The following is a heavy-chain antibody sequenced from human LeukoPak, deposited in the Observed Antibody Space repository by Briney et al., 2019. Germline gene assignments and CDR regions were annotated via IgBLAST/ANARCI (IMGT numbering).Heavy chain of an antibody. D-gene: IGHD3-3*01. CDR2: IKPDGSEK. J-gene: IGHJ4*02. CDR1: GFTFSSYW. CDR3: ARGAREYDFWSGYRYYFDY. Sequence: PGGSLRLSCTASGFTFSSYWMSWVRQSPGKGLEWVANIKPDGSEKYFMDSVKGRFTISRDNAKNALYLEMNSLRAEGTAVYYCARGAREYDFWSGYRYYFDYWGQGTLVTVSS. V-gene: IGHV3-7*01.